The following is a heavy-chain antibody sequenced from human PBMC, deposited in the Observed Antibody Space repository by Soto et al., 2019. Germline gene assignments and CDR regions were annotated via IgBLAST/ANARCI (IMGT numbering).Heavy chain of an antibody. Sequence: SETLSLTCTASGGSISSYYWSWIRQPPGKGLEWIGYIYYSGSTNYNPSLKSRVTISVDTSKNQFSLKLSSVTAADTAVYYCAAYVYYDFWSGYFAYWGQGTLVTLSS. V-gene: IGHV4-59*01. D-gene: IGHD3-3*01. J-gene: IGHJ4*02. CDR3: AAYVYYDFWSGYFAY. CDR1: GGSISSYY. CDR2: IYYSGST.